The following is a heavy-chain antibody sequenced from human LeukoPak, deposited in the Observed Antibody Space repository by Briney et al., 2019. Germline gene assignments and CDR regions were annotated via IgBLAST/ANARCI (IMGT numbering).Heavy chain of an antibody. D-gene: IGHD1-26*01. CDR3: ARIVGALRDAFDI. Sequence: SETLSLTCTVSGGSISSSSYYWGWIRQPPGKGLEWIGSIYYSGSTYYNPSLKSRITISVDTSKNQFSLKLSSVTAADTAVYYCARIVGALRDAFDIWGQGTMVTVSS. J-gene: IGHJ3*02. V-gene: IGHV4-39*01. CDR1: GGSISSSSYY. CDR2: IYYSGST.